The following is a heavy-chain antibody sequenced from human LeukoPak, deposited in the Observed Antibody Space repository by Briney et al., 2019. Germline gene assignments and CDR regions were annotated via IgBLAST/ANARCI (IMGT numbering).Heavy chain of an antibody. D-gene: IGHD4-23*01. V-gene: IGHV4-39*07. J-gene: IGHJ4*02. Sequence: SETLSLTCTVSGGSISSSSYYWGWIRQPPGKGLEWIGSIYYSGSTYYNPSLKSRVTISVDTSKNQFSLKLSSVTAADTALYYCARNGGNSDYDYWGQGTLVTVS. CDR2: IYYSGST. CDR1: GGSISSSSYY. CDR3: ARNGGNSDYDY.